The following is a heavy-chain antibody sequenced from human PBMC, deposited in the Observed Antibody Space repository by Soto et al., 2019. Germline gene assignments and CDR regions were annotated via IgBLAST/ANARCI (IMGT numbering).Heavy chain of an antibody. Sequence: AGGSLRLSCAASGLTFSDYYMTWIRQAPGKGLEWISYISSSTSYTNYADSVKGRFTMSRDNAENSVYLQMNSLRPEDTAVYYCATDDSRVLEYFDYWGQGTLVTVSS. CDR1: GLTFSDYY. V-gene: IGHV3-11*06. D-gene: IGHD3-22*01. CDR3: ATDDSRVLEYFDY. CDR2: ISSSTSYT. J-gene: IGHJ4*02.